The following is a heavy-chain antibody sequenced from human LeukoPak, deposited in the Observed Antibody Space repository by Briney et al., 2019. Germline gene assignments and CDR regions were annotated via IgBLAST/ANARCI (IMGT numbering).Heavy chain of an antibody. CDR3: AKGFGSSSWYYFDY. D-gene: IGHD6-13*01. CDR2: ISGSGGST. Sequence: GGSLRLSCAASGFTFSSYAMSWVRQAPGKGLEWVSAISGSGGSTYYVDSVKGRFTISRDNSKNTLYLQMNSLRAEDTAVYYCAKGFGSSSWYYFDYWGQGTLVTVSS. CDR1: GFTFSSYA. J-gene: IGHJ4*02. V-gene: IGHV3-23*01.